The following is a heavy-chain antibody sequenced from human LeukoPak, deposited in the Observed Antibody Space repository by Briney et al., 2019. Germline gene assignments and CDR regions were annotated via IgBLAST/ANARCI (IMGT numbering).Heavy chain of an antibody. CDR3: ARVRYCRGGSCYFYNAMDV. J-gene: IGHJ6*02. CDR1: GFFVTTYG. V-gene: IGHV3-30*03. D-gene: IGHD2-15*01. Sequence: GGSLRLSCAASGFFVTTYGIHWVRQAPAKGLEWVAVISRDESNKYYGDSVKGRFTISRDNSKNTLYLHMNSLRAEDTAVYYCARVRYCRGGSCYFYNAMDVWGQGTTVTVSS. CDR2: ISRDESNK.